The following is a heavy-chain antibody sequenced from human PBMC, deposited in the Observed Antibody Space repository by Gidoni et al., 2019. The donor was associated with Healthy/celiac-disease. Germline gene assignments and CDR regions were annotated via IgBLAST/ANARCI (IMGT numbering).Heavy chain of an antibody. CDR3: ARVPYSSSWYRDYYYYMDV. V-gene: IGHV3-33*01. J-gene: IGHJ6*03. CDR2: IWYDGSNK. D-gene: IGHD6-13*01. Sequence: QVQLVESGGGVVQPGRSLRLSCAASGFTFSSYGMHWVRQAPGKGLEWVAVIWYDGSNKYYAASVKGRFTISRDHSQNTLYLQMNSLRAEDTAVYYCARVPYSSSWYRDYYYYMDVWGKGTTVTVSS. CDR1: GFTFSSYG.